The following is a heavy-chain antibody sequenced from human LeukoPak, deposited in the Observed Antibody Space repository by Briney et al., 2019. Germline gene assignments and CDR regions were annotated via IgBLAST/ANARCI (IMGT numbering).Heavy chain of an antibody. CDR2: IIPILGTA. J-gene: IGHJ4*02. V-gene: IGHV1-69*11. D-gene: IGHD2-15*01. Sequence: ASVKVSCKASGGTFSSYAISWVRQAPGQGLEWMGRIIPILGTANYAQKFQGRVTITTDESTSTAYMELSSLRSEYTAVYYCARDCSGGSCAYFDYWGQGTLVTVSS. CDR1: GGTFSSYA. CDR3: ARDCSGGSCAYFDY.